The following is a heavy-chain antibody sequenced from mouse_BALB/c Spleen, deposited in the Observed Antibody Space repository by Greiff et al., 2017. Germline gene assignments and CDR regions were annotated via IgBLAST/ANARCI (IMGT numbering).Heavy chain of an antibody. CDR2: IYPGNGDT. CDR3: ARYGNYGFAY. Sequence: QVQLKQSGAELVKPGASVKMSCKASGYTFTSYNMHWVKQTPGQGLEWIGAIYPGNGDTSYNQKFKGKATLTADKSSSTAYMQLSSLTSEDSAVYYCARYGNYGFAYWGQGTLVTVSA. D-gene: IGHD2-1*01. J-gene: IGHJ3*01. CDR1: GYTFTSYN. V-gene: IGHV1-12*01.